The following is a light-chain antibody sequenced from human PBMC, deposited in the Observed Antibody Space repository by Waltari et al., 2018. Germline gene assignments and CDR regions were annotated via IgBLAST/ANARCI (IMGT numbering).Light chain of an antibody. J-gene: IGKJ5*01. Sequence: DIQMTQSPSSLSASVGDRVTITCRASQSISSYLNWYQQKPGKAPKLLIYAAPSLQSGVPSRFSGSGSGTDFTLTIRSLQPEDFATYYCQQSYSTPVTFGQGTRLEIK. CDR3: QQSYSTPVT. V-gene: IGKV1-39*01. CDR1: QSISSY. CDR2: AAP.